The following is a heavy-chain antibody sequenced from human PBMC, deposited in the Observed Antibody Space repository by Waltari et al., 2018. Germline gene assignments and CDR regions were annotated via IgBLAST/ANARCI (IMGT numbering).Heavy chain of an antibody. CDR3: ATARVERRRGSWFDP. CDR2: MNPLSENT. CDR1: GSTFPNYA. J-gene: IGHJ5*02. V-gene: IGHV1-8*01. Sequence: QVQLVQSGAEVKEPGASVRVSCNSYGSTFPNYAINWVRQANGQGLEWMGWMNPLSENTGYAQKFQGRVIMTRDTSLTTAYMELSSLRFDDTAIYYCATARVERRRGSWFDPWGQGTLVTVSS. D-gene: IGHD3-16*01.